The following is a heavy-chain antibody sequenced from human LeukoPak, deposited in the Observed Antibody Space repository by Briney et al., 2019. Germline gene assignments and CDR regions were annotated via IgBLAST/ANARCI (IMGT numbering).Heavy chain of an antibody. CDR3: ARHDSFIPY. CDR1: GFTFNYYA. D-gene: IGHD5-18*01. CDR2: ISDNEGRT. V-gene: IGHV3-23*01. Sequence: GGSLRLSCAASGFTFNYYAMSWVSQAPGKGLEWVSGISDNEGRTYYTDSVKGRFTISRDNSRNTVYLQMNNLRADDTAVYFCARHDSFIPYWGQGTLVTVSS. J-gene: IGHJ4*02.